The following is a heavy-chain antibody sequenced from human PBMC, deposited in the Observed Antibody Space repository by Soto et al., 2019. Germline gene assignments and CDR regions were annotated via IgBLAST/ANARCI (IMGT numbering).Heavy chain of an antibody. V-gene: IGHV3-23*01. CDR2: ISGSGGST. J-gene: IGHJ4*02. Sequence: EVQLLESGGGMVQPGGSLRLSCAASGFTFSSYAMSWVRQAPGKRLEWVSAISGSGGSTYYADSVKGRFTISRDNSKNTLYLQMNSLRAEDTAVYYCAKAEITVQLWTPFDYWGQGTLVIVSS. D-gene: IGHD5-18*01. CDR3: AKAEITVQLWTPFDY. CDR1: GFTFSSYA.